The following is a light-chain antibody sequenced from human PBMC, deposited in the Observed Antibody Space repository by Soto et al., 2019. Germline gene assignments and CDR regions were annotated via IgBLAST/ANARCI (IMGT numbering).Light chain of an antibody. CDR2: LNSDGSH. CDR3: QTWGSGIVV. Sequence: LVLTQSPSASASLGASVKLTCTLSSGHSNYAIAWHQQQSEKGPRYLMKLNSDGSHSKGYGIPDRFSGSSSGAERYLTISSLQSEDEADYYCQTWGSGIVVFGGGTKLTVL. CDR1: SGHSNYA. J-gene: IGLJ2*01. V-gene: IGLV4-69*01.